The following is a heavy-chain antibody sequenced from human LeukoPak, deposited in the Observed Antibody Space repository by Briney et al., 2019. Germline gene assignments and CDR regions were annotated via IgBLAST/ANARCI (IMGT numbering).Heavy chain of an antibody. J-gene: IGHJ4*02. CDR2: ISFDGSHK. CDR3: AKDQDVAAASAFDY. D-gene: IGHD6-13*01. V-gene: IGHV3-30*18. Sequence: GGSLRLSCAASGFTFSSYGMHWVRQAPGKGLEWVALISFDGSHKYYADYVKGRFTISRDSSRNTLHLQMNSLRAEDTAVFYCAKDQDVAAASAFDYWGQGTLVTASS. CDR1: GFTFSSYG.